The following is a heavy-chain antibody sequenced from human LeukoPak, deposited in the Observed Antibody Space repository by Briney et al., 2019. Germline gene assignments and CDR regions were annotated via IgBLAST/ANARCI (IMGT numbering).Heavy chain of an antibody. CDR3: ARGQITYYYGSGSYYRL. D-gene: IGHD3-10*01. CDR1: GGSFSGYY. Sequence: ASETLSLTRAVYGGSFSGYYWSWIRQPPGKGLEWIGEINHSGSTNYNPSLKSRVTISVDTSKNQFSLKLSSVTAADTAVYYCARGQITYYYGSGSYYRLWGQGTLVTVSS. J-gene: IGHJ4*02. CDR2: INHSGST. V-gene: IGHV4-34*01.